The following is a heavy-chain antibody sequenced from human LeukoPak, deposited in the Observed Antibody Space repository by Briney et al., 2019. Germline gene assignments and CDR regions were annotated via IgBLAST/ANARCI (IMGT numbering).Heavy chain of an antibody. CDR2: ISASGGST. D-gene: IGHD3-10*01. J-gene: IGHJ6*04. CDR1: GFPLSSYA. V-gene: IGHV3-23*01. CDR3: AKASAGSGRALYYYGMDV. Sequence: QPGGSLRLSCAASGFPLSSYAMTWVPQAPGKGLEWVSAISASGGSTYYADSVRGRFTISRDNSKNTLYLQMNSLRAEDTAVYYCAKASAGSGRALYYYGMDVWGKGTTVTVSS.